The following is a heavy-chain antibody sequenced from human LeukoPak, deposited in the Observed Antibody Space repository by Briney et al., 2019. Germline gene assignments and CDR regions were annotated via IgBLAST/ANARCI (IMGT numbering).Heavy chain of an antibody. CDR1: GFTFSSYS. CDR3: AKDRRDIVVVPAAPPR. CDR2: ISSSSSYI. V-gene: IGHV3-21*04. Sequence: GGSLRLSCAASGFTFSSYSMNWVRQAPGKGLEWVSSISSSSSYIYYADSVKGRFTISRDNAKNSLYLQMNSLRAEDTAVCYCAKDRRDIVVVPAAPPRWGQGTLVTVSS. J-gene: IGHJ4*02. D-gene: IGHD2-2*01.